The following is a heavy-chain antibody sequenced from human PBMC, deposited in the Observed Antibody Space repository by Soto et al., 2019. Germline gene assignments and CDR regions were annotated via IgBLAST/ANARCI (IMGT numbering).Heavy chain of an antibody. CDR2: IWYDGSNK. D-gene: IGHD6-19*01. CDR3: ARDGIAVAGTYTGLGNWFDP. V-gene: IGHV3-33*01. Sequence: QVQLVESGGGVVQPGRSLRLSCAASGFTFSSYGMHWVRQAPGKGLVWVAVIWYDGSNKYYADSVKGRFTISRDNSKNTQSLQMNSLSAEDTAVYYCARDGIAVAGTYTGLGNWFDPWGQGTLVTVSS. CDR1: GFTFSSYG. J-gene: IGHJ5*02.